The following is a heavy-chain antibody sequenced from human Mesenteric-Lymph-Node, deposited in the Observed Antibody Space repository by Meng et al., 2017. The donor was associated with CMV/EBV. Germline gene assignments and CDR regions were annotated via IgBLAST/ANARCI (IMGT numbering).Heavy chain of an antibody. Sequence: SETLSLTCTVSGGSVRSGTNYWTWIRQPPGKGLEWIGYIYYSGSTNYNPSLKSRVTISLDTSKNQFSLKLTSVTAADAAVYSCARTIGSCPYGMDVWGQGTTVTVSS. D-gene: IGHD1-26*01. J-gene: IGHJ6*02. CDR3: ARTIGSCPYGMDV. CDR1: GGSVRSGTNY. CDR2: IYYSGST. V-gene: IGHV4-61*01.